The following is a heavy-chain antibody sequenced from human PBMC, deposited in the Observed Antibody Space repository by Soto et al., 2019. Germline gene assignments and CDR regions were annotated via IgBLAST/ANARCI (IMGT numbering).Heavy chain of an antibody. D-gene: IGHD5-12*01. V-gene: IGHV4-34*01. CDR2: INHSGST. CDR3: ARAPTRLRLGPYYYYYYGMDV. Sequence: QVQLQQWGAGLLKPSETLSLTCAVYGGSFSGYYWSWIRQPPGKGLEWIGEINHSGSTNYNPSLKSRVTISVDTSKNQFSLKLSSVTAADTAVYYCARAPTRLRLGPYYYYYYGMDVWGQGTTVTVSS. CDR1: GGSFSGYY. J-gene: IGHJ6*02.